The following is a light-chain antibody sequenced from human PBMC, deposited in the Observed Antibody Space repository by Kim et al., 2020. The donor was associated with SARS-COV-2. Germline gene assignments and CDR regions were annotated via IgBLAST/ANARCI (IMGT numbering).Light chain of an antibody. Sequence: PGQSITISCTGTSSDVGGYDYVSWYQQHPGKAPKLIIYDVSKRPSGVSNPFSGSKSGNTASLTISGLQAEDEADYYCNSYTTRNWVFGGGTKVTVL. J-gene: IGLJ3*02. V-gene: IGLV2-14*04. CDR3: NSYTTRNWV. CDR1: SSDVGGYDY. CDR2: DVS.